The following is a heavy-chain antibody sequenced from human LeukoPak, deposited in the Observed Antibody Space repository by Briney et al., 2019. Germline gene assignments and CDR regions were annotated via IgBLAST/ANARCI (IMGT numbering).Heavy chain of an antibody. CDR2: FYTSGHT. D-gene: IGHD3-10*01. CDR1: GGSINSGSYY. J-gene: IGHJ5*02. V-gene: IGHV4-61*09. CDR3: ARRLLWFGFDP. Sequence: SETLSLTCTVSGGSINSGSYYWTWLRQPAGTGLEWIGHFYTSGHTNYNPSLKSRVTISVDTSKNQFSLKLSSVTAADTAVYYCARRLLWFGFDPWGQGTLVTVSS.